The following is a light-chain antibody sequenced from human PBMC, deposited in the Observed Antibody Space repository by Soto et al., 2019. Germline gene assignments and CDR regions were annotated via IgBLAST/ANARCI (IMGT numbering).Light chain of an antibody. CDR2: EVS. CDR3: SSYTISNTLV. CDR1: SSDIGTYNY. V-gene: IGLV2-14*01. Sequence: QSALTQPASVSGSPGQSITISCTGTSSDIGTYNYVSWYQQHPGKAPKLMIYEVSNRPSGLSNRFSGSKSGSTASLSISGLQAEDEADYYCSSYTISNTLVFGGGTKLTVL. J-gene: IGLJ2*01.